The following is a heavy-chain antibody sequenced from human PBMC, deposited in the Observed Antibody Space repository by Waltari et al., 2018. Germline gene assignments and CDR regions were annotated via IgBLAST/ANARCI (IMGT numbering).Heavy chain of an antibody. CDR3: ARGRDGYIQDVFDI. V-gene: IGHV3-48*01. D-gene: IGHD5-12*01. CDR1: GFTFSTYN. Sequence: EVQLVVSGGGMVQPGESLRLSCAASGFTFSTYNMNWVRQAPGKGLEWVSYISSSTTTYYADYVKGRFTISRDNAKNSLYLQMNSLRAEDTALYYCARGRDGYIQDVFDIWGQGTMVSVSS. CDR2: ISSSTTT. J-gene: IGHJ3*02.